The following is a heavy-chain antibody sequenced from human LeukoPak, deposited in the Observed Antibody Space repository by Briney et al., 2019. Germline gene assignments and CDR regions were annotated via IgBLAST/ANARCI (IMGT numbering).Heavy chain of an antibody. D-gene: IGHD1-26*01. CDR2: IKQDGSEK. J-gene: IGHJ6*02. V-gene: IGHV3-7*01. CDR1: GFTFSSYW. CDR3: ARERSSSGSYYYYYYGMDV. Sequence: GGSLRLSCAASGFTFSSYWMSWVRQAPGKGLEWVANIKQDGSEKYYVDSVKGRFTISRDNAKNSLYLQMYSLRAEDTAVYYCARERSSSGSYYYYYYGMDVWGQGTTVTVSS.